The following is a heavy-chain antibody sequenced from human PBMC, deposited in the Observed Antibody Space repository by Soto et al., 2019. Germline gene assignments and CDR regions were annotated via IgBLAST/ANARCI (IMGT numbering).Heavy chain of an antibody. Sequence: QLQLQESGPGLVKPSETLSLTCTVSGGSISSSSYYWGWIRQPPGKGPEWIGSIYYSGSTYYNPSLKSRVTISVDTSKNQFSLKLSSVTAADTAVYYCARHLSERGYCTNGVCYNNWFDPWGQGTLVTVSS. J-gene: IGHJ5*02. V-gene: IGHV4-39*01. CDR2: IYYSGST. CDR3: ARHLSERGYCTNGVCYNNWFDP. CDR1: GGSISSSSYY. D-gene: IGHD2-8*01.